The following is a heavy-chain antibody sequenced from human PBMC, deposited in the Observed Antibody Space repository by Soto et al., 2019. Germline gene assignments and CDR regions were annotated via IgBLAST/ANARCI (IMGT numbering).Heavy chain of an antibody. J-gene: IGHJ6*03. CDR1: GYTFTRYD. V-gene: IGHV1-8*01. CDR2: MNPQTGNT. D-gene: IGHD6-6*01. CDR3: ARLSEESSSSNYYYFYMDV. Sequence: QVQLVQSGSEVKEPGASMKISCQASGYTFTRYDITWVRQATGQGLEWMGWMNPQTGNTAYAEKLQGRVTMTRSTSINTAYMELSGLRSEDTAVYYCARLSEESSSSNYYYFYMDVWGKGSTVTVSS.